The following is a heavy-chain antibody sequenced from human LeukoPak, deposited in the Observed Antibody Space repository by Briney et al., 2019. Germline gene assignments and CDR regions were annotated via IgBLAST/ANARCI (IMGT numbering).Heavy chain of an antibody. CDR3: ARGGDFY. Sequence: GGSLRLSCAASGFTFTTYSMNWVRQAPGKGLEWVSYISPSSSTIYYADSVKGRFTISRDNAKNSLYLQMNSLRTDDTAVYYCARGGDFYWGQGTLVTVSS. V-gene: IGHV3-48*01. J-gene: IGHJ4*02. CDR1: GFTFTTYS. CDR2: ISPSSSTI. D-gene: IGHD3-3*01.